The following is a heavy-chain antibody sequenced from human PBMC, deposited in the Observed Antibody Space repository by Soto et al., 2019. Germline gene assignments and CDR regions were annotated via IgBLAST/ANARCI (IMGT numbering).Heavy chain of an antibody. D-gene: IGHD3-3*02. Sequence: GGSLRLSCAASGFTFSSYGMHWVRQAPGKGLEWVAVISYDGSNKYYADSVKGRFTISRDNSKNTLYLQMNSLRAEDTAVYYCAKASLAPWGQGTLVTVSS. CDR1: GFTFSSYG. J-gene: IGHJ4*02. CDR2: ISYDGSNK. V-gene: IGHV3-30*18. CDR3: AKASLAP.